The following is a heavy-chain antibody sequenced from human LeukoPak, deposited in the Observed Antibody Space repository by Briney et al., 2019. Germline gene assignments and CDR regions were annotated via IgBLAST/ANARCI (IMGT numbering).Heavy chain of an antibody. CDR3: ARGGSESYRNYYYMDV. D-gene: IGHD3-10*01. V-gene: IGHV4-59*13. CDR1: GGSISTYY. CDR2: IYYSGST. Sequence: SDTLSLTCTVSGGSISTYYWSWIRHPPGEGLEWIGYIYYSGSTNYNPSLKSRVTISVDTSKNQFSLKLSSVTTADTAVYYCARGGSESYRNYYYMDVWGKGTTVTVSS. J-gene: IGHJ6*03.